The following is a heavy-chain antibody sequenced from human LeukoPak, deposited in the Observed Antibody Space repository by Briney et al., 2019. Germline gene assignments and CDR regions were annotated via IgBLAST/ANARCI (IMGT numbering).Heavy chain of an antibody. J-gene: IGHJ4*02. D-gene: IGHD4-11*01. Sequence: GGSLRLSCAVSGFTFSNYEMNWVRQAPGKGLEWVSYISSTGNTIYYADSVKGQFTISRDNAKNSLYLQMNSLRAEDTAFYYCARVTVSSGVDYWGQGTLVTVSS. CDR2: ISSTGNTI. V-gene: IGHV3-48*03. CDR1: GFTFSNYE. CDR3: ARVTVSSGVDY.